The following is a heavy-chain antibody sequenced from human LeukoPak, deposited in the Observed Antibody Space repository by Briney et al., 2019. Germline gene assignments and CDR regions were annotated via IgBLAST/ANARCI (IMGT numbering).Heavy chain of an antibody. CDR1: EFTFSNFW. CDR3: ARGGNHGDYWYFDL. CDR2: IKQDGSEK. J-gene: IGHJ2*01. D-gene: IGHD4-17*01. V-gene: IGHV3-7*01. Sequence: GGSLRLSCAASEFTFSNFWMSWVRQAPGKGPEWVANIKQDGSEKYYVDSVKGRFTISRDNAETSLHLQMNSLRAEDTAVYYCARGGNHGDYWYFDLWGRGTLVTVSS.